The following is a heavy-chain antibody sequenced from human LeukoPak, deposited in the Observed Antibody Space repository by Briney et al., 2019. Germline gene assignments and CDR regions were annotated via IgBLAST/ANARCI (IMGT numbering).Heavy chain of an antibody. D-gene: IGHD3-22*01. Sequence: SVKVSCKASGGTFSSYTINWVRQAPGQGLEWMGGIIPILGTANYAQKFQGRVTITADESTSTAYMELSSLRSEDTAVYYCAQGRDMYYDSSGYEGFDPWGQGTLVTVSS. CDR2: IIPILGTA. J-gene: IGHJ5*02. V-gene: IGHV1-69*13. CDR3: AQGRDMYYDSSGYEGFDP. CDR1: GGTFSSYT.